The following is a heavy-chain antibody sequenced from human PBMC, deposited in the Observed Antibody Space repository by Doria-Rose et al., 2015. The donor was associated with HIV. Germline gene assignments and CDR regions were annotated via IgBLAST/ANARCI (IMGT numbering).Heavy chain of an antibody. Sequence: QVQLVQSGAEVKKPGASVRVSCKASGYTFTRYAMHWVRQDTGQRPKWLCWINADNGNTEYSQRFQRRLTITRDTSASTAYMELSSLTSDDTAVYYCAKDRVRVVQAATTLDLWGQGTLVTVSS. CDR2: INADNGNT. V-gene: IGHV1-3*01. CDR3: AKDRVRVVQAATTLDL. CDR1: GYTFTRYA. D-gene: IGHD2-2*01. J-gene: IGHJ5*02.